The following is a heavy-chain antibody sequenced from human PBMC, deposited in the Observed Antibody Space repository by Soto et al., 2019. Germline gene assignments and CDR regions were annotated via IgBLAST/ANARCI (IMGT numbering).Heavy chain of an antibody. CDR2: ISHDGGNR. V-gene: IGHV3-30*18. CDR3: AKDLGSLTDFYGMDV. D-gene: IGHD7-27*01. Sequence: GGSLRLSCAASGFTFNSHGLYCVRQAPGTGLEWVALISHDGGNRYYADSVKGRFTISRDNSKNTLYLQMNSLRTDDTALYYCAKDLGSLTDFYGMDVWGQGTTVTVSS. CDR1: GFTFNSHG. J-gene: IGHJ6*02.